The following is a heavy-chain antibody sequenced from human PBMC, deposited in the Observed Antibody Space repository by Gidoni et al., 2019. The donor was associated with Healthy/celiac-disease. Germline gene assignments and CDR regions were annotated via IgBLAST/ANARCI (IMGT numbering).Heavy chain of an antibody. CDR1: GGSISSSSYY. V-gene: IGHV4-39*01. CDR2: IYYSGST. Sequence: QLQLQESGPGLVKPSETLSLTCTVSGGSISSSSYYWGWIRQPPGKGLEWIGSIYYSGSTYYNPSLKSRVTISVDTSKNQFSLKLSSVTAADTAVYYCARHAKYSTNWFDPWGQGTLVTVSS. CDR3: ARHAKYSTNWFDP. J-gene: IGHJ5*02. D-gene: IGHD5-18*01.